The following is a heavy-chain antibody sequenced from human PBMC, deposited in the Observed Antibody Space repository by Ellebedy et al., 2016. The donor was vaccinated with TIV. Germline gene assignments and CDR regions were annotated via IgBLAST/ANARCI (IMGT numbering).Heavy chain of an antibody. CDR1: GFTFSSYW. V-gene: IGHV3-74*01. CDR2: IESDGSTT. J-gene: IGHJ4*02. CDR3: AKDLGYGSIV. Sequence: GGSLRLXCVASGFTFSSYWMHWVRQAPGKGLVWVSRIESDGSTTSYADSVKGRFTISRDNAKNTLYLQMNSLRDEDAAVYYCAKDLGYGSIVWGQGTQVTVSS. D-gene: IGHD3-10*01.